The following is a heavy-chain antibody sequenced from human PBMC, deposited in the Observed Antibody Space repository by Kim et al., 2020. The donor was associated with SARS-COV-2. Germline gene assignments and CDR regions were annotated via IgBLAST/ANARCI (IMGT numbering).Heavy chain of an antibody. Sequence: GGSLRLSCAASGFTFSSYAMHWVRQAPGKGLEWVAVISYNGSNKYYADSVKGRFTISRDNSKNTLYLQMNSLRAEDTAVYYCARDHYDSSGYYIPWFDPWGQGTLVTVSS. D-gene: IGHD3-22*01. J-gene: IGHJ5*02. V-gene: IGHV3-30*04. CDR3: ARDHYDSSGYYIPWFDP. CDR1: GFTFSSYA. CDR2: ISYNGSNK.